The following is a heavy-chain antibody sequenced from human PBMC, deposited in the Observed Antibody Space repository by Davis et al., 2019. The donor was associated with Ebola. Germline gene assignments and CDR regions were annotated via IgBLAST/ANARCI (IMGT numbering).Heavy chain of an antibody. J-gene: IGHJ6*02. CDR3: AREFYDFWSGYRYGMDV. Sequence: GESLKISCAASGFTFSNAWMNWVRQAPGKGLEWVSWISSSGTSIHHADSMRGRFTISRDNAKKSLYLQMNSLRAEDTAVYYCAREFYDFWSGYRYGMDVWGQGTTVTVSS. CDR1: GFTFSNAW. V-gene: IGHV3-11*01. D-gene: IGHD3-3*01. CDR2: ISSSGTSI.